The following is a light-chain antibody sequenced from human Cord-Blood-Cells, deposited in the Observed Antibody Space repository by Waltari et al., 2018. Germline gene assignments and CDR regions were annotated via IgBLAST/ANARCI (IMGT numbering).Light chain of an antibody. CDR1: RHDVGGYND. V-gene: IGLV2-14*01. Sequence: SALTQPASASGSPRPSLTISCTGTRHDVGGYNDFSWYQQHPGKAPKLMIYDVSNRPSGVPNRFSGSKSGNTASLTISGLQAEDEADYYCSSYTSSSTVVFGGGTKLTVL. J-gene: IGLJ2*01. CDR2: DVS. CDR3: SSYTSSSTVV.